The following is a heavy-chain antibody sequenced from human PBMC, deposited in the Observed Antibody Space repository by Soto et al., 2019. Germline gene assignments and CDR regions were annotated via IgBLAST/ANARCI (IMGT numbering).Heavy chain of an antibody. Sequence: QVQLVQSGAEVKKPGASVKVSCKASGYIFTNYYIHWVRQAPGQGLEWMGTINAGGGYTTYAQRFLGRASMSRDTSPSTVSMELSSLSSEDTALSYCSRGGAIVVDPAPFNLWGQGPRVTVTS. CDR2: INAGGGYT. V-gene: IGHV1-46*03. D-gene: IGHD2-15*01. CDR1: GYIFTNYY. J-gene: IGHJ5*02. CDR3: SRGGAIVVDPAPFNL.